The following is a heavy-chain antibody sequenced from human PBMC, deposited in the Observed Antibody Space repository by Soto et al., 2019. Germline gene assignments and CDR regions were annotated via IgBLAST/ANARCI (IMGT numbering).Heavy chain of an antibody. Sequence: QVQLVQSGAELKKPGASVNISCTASGFTFSDNLINWVRQVPGQDLEWMGWLNPDTGNTRYSETFQGRVTISRHPTASIAYLELSGLENEDTALYFAARDIHSVSPRANDAFDVWGQGTMITVSS. CDR1: GFTFSDNL. V-gene: IGHV1-3*01. CDR2: LNPDTGNT. J-gene: IGHJ3*01. CDR3: ARDIHSVSPRANDAFDV. D-gene: IGHD5-18*01.